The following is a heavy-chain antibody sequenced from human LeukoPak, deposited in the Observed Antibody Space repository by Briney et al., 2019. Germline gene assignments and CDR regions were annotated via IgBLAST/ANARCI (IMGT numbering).Heavy chain of an antibody. J-gene: IGHJ4*02. CDR1: GFTFDDYA. V-gene: IGHV3-23*01. CDR3: AKTLTGELDY. Sequence: GGSLRLSCAASGFTFDDYAMHWVRQAPGKGLEWVSGISGSGVNTYYADSVEGRFTISRDNSKNTLSLQMNSLRADDTAVYYCAKTLTGELDYWGQGTLVTVSS. CDR2: ISGSGVNT. D-gene: IGHD7-27*01.